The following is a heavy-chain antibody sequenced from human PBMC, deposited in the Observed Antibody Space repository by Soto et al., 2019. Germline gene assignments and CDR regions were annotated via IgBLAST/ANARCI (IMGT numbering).Heavy chain of an antibody. V-gene: IGHV4-59*01. CDR1: GGSFSGYY. J-gene: IGHJ6*02. Sequence: SETLSLTCAVYGGSFSGYYWTWIRQPPGKGLEWIGYMYNTGSTVYNPSFKSRVTISVDTSKNQFSLKLNSVTAADTAVYYCARDLWGYCGTDCYPLDVWGQGTTVTVSS. CDR3: ARDLWGYCGTDCYPLDV. D-gene: IGHD2-21*02. CDR2: MYNTGST.